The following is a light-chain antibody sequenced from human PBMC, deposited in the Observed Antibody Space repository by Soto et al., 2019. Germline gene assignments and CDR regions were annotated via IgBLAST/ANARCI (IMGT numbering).Light chain of an antibody. CDR1: SSDVGAYNY. V-gene: IGLV2-14*01. Sequence: QSVLTQPASVSGSPGQSITISCTGTSSDVGAYNYVSWYQQHPGKAPKLMIYDVNNRPSGVSDRFSGSKSGNTASLTISGLRAEDEADYYCNSYTTSSSSYVFGTGTKLTVL. CDR2: DVN. CDR3: NSYTTSSSSYV. J-gene: IGLJ1*01.